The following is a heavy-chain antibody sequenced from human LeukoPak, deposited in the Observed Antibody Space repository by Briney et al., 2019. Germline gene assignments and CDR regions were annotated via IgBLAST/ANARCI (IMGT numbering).Heavy chain of an antibody. J-gene: IGHJ6*03. CDR1: GGSISSSSFY. Sequence: SETLSLTCTVSGGSISSSSFYWGWIRQPPGKGLEWIGSIYYRGSTYYNSSLKSRVTISVDTSKNQFSLKLTSVTAADTAVYYCARDRKIVVPAAMTAYYYYYYMDVWGKGTTVTVSS. CDR2: IYYRGST. V-gene: IGHV4-39*07. CDR3: ARDRKIVVPAAMTAYYYYYYMDV. D-gene: IGHD2-2*01.